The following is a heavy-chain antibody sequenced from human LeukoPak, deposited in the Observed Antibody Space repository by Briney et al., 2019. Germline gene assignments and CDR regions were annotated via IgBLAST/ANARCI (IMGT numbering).Heavy chain of an antibody. CDR1: GFTFSSYA. D-gene: IGHD3-3*01. Sequence: GGSLRLSCAASGFTFSSYAMSWVRQAPGKGLEWVSAISGSGGSTYYADSVKGRFTISRDNSKNSLYLQMNSLRTEDTALYYCAKGQGEWLLGYFDYWGQGTLVTVSS. CDR2: ISGSGGST. CDR3: AKGQGEWLLGYFDY. J-gene: IGHJ4*02. V-gene: IGHV3-23*01.